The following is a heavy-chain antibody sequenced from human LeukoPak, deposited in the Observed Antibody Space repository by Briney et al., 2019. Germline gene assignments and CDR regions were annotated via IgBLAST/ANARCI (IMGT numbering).Heavy chain of an antibody. V-gene: IGHV4-34*01. D-gene: IGHD3-22*01. CDR1: GGSFSGYY. CDR3: ASRYYYSSGYSNWFDP. Sequence: TSETLSLTCAVYGGSFSGYYWSWIRQPPGKGLEWIGEINHSGSTNYNPSLKSRVTISVDTSKNQFSLKLSSVTAADTAVYYCASRYYYSSGYSNWFDPWGQGTLVTVSS. CDR2: INHSGST. J-gene: IGHJ5*02.